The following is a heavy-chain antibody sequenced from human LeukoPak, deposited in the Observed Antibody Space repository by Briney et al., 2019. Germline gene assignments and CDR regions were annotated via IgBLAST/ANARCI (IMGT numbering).Heavy chain of an antibody. CDR2: VSYDGSNK. Sequence: GRSLRLSCAASGFTFSSYAMHWVRQAPGKGLEWVAVVSYDGSNKYYADSVKGRFTISRDNSEKTLYLQMNSLRAEDTAVYYCARDEPTSGYDYKGCYFDYWGQGTLVTASS. D-gene: IGHD5-12*01. V-gene: IGHV3-30-3*01. J-gene: IGHJ4*02. CDR1: GFTFSSYA. CDR3: ARDEPTSGYDYKGCYFDY.